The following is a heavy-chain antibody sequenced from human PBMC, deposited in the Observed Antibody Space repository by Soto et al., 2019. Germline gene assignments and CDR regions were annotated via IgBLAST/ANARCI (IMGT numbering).Heavy chain of an antibody. V-gene: IGHV1-3*01. D-gene: IGHD1-26*01. CDR3: ALDIVSVGPRANDALDV. J-gene: IGHJ3*01. CDR2: INPANGNT. Sequence: QVQLVQSGAELKKPGASVNISCQASGFTFSDTLINWVRQGPGQRLEWMGWINPANGNTRYSEPFQGRVTISSLSSASTAYVALSDLTSEDTAVYYCALDIVSVGPRANDALDVWGQGTMITVSS. CDR1: GFTFSDTL.